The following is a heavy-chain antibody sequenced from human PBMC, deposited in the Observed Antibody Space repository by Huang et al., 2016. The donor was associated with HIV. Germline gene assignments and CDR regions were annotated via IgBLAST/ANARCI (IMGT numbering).Heavy chain of an antibody. Sequence: QVQLQESGPGLVKPSQTLSLTCTVSGDSIRSGGYYWTWIRQSPAKGLEWIGSIYYIGSSDYNPSLKSRVSISIDAFKNRVSLKLKSVTVADTAVYYCARAPATHSVFFYWGQGTLVTVSA. CDR2: IYYIGSS. V-gene: IGHV4-30-4*08. CDR3: ARAPATHSVFFY. D-gene: IGHD3-3*01. CDR1: GDSIRSGGYY. J-gene: IGHJ4*02.